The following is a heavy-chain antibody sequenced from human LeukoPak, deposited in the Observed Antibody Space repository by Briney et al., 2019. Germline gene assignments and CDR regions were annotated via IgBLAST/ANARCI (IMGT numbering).Heavy chain of an antibody. CDR3: ARGGGIVLMVYAIPDYYYGMDV. CDR2: IYYIGST. V-gene: IGHV4-39*01. Sequence: SETLSLTCTVSGGSISSSSYYWGWIRQPPGKGLEWIGCIYYIGSTHYNPSLKSRVTISVDTSKNQFSLKLSSVTAADTAVYYCARGGGIVLMVYAIPDYYYGMDVWGQGTTVTVSS. CDR1: GGSISSSSYY. D-gene: IGHD2-8*01. J-gene: IGHJ6*02.